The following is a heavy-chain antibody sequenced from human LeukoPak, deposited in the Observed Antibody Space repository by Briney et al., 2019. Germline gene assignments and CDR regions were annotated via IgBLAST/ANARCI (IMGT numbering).Heavy chain of an antibody. CDR2: ISAYNGNT. V-gene: IGHV1-18*01. D-gene: IGHD5-18*01. Sequence: ASVTVSCKASGYTFTSYGISWVRQAPGQGLEWMGWISAYNGNTNYAQKLQGRFTTTTNTSTSTAYMELRRLRSDDTAVYYCARVSGYSYGYFDYWGQGTLVTVSS. J-gene: IGHJ4*02. CDR1: GYTFTSYG. CDR3: ARVSGYSYGYFDY.